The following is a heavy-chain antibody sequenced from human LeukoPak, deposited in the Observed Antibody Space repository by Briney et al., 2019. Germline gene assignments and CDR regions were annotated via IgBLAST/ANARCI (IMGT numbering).Heavy chain of an antibody. D-gene: IGHD1-7*01. J-gene: IGHJ4*02. CDR3: ATDRKRSKVTGTTY. CDR1: GYTLTELS. CDR2: FDPEDGET. Sequence: ASVKVSCKVSGYTLTELSMHWVRQAPGKGLEWMGGFDPEDGETIYAQKFQGRVTMTEDTSTDTAYMELSSLRSENTAVYYCATDRKRSKVTGTTYWGQGTLVTVSS. V-gene: IGHV1-24*01.